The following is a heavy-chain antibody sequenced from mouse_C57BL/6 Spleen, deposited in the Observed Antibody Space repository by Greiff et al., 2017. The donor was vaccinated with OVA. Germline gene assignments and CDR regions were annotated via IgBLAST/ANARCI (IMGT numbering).Heavy chain of an antibody. D-gene: IGHD2-4*01. CDR3: ARRSIYYDPQCYAVDY. Sequence: VQLQQPGAELVMPGASVKLSCKASGYTFTSYWMHWVKQRPGQGLEWIGEIDPSDSYTNYNQKFKGKSTFTVAKSSSTAYMQLSSLTSEDSAVYCCARRSIYYDPQCYAVDYWGQGTSVTVSS. CDR2: IDPSDSYT. J-gene: IGHJ4*01. V-gene: IGHV1-69*01. CDR1: GYTFTSYW.